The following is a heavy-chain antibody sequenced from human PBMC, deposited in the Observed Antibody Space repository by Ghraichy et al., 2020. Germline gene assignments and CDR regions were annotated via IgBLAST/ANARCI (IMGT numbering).Heavy chain of an antibody. V-gene: IGHV4-34*01. Sequence: SETLSLTCAVYGGSFSGYYWSWIRQPPGKGLEWIGEINHSGSTNYNPSLKSRVTISVDTSKNQFSLKLSSVTAADTAVYYCARGRGRWYSNYPGGSADFDYWGQGTLVTVSS. CDR2: INHSGST. CDR3: ARGRGRWYSNYPGGSADFDY. CDR1: GGSFSGYY. J-gene: IGHJ4*02. D-gene: IGHD4-11*01.